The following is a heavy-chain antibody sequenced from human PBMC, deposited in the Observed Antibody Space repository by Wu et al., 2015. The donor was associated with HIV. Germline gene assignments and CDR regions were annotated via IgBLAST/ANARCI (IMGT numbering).Heavy chain of an antibody. Sequence: QVQVVQSGAEVKKPGASVKVACKASGYSFTGYYIHWVRQAPGQGLEWMGGIIPIFGTANYAQKFQGRVTITTDESTRTAYMEMNSLRHDDTAVYFCTRGLGGIEDHWGQGTLVTVSS. CDR2: IIPIFGTA. CDR3: TRGLGGIEDH. J-gene: IGHJ4*02. CDR1: GYSFTGYY. D-gene: IGHD6-13*01. V-gene: IGHV1-69*05.